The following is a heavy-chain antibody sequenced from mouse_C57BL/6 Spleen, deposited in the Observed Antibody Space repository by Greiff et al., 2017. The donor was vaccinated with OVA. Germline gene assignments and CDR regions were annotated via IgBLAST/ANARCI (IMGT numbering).Heavy chain of an antibody. D-gene: IGHD2-4*01. J-gene: IGHJ3*01. V-gene: IGHV1-39*01. CDR3: ARGEMIKSWFAY. CDR2: INPNYGTT. Sequence: EVQLQQSGPEQVKPGASVKISCKASGYSFTEYNMNWVKQSNGKSLEWIGVINPNYGTTSYNQKFKSKATLTVDQSSSTAYMQLNSLKSEDSAVYYCARGEMIKSWFAYWGQGTLVTVSA. CDR1: GYSFTEYN.